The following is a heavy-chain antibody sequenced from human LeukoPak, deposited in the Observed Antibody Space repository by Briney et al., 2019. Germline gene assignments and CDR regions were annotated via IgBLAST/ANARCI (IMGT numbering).Heavy chain of an antibody. D-gene: IGHD3-9*01. J-gene: IGHJ4*02. Sequence: PGGSLRLSCAASGFTFSNYWMTWVRQAPGKGLEWVANIKPDESEKYYVGSVKGRFTISRDNAKNSLYLQMNSLGAEDTAVYYCAKWGPYDILTGRINWGQGTLVTVSS. CDR3: AKWGPYDILTGRIN. V-gene: IGHV3-7*03. CDR2: IKPDESEK. CDR1: GFTFSNYW.